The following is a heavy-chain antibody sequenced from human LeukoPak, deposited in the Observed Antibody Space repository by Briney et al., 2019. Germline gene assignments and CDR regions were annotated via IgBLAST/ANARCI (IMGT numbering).Heavy chain of an antibody. CDR3: ARDQCDSNGYFLGNDY. V-gene: IGHV4-30-4*08. Sequence: MTSETLSLTCIVSGGSITSGEHYCSWIRQRPGKGLEWIGYVAYSGIINYNPSFSSRITMSVDTSKNQFSLKLSSATAADTAVYYCARDQCDSNGYFLGNDYWGQGILVTVSS. J-gene: IGHJ4*02. CDR1: GGSITSGEHY. CDR2: VAYSGII. D-gene: IGHD3-22*01.